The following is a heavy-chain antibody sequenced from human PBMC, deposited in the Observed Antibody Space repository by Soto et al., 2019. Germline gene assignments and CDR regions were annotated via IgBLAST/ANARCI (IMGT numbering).Heavy chain of an antibody. D-gene: IGHD3-22*01. V-gene: IGHV3-33*01. CDR3: ARDDSMYDSSGYYLVY. CDR2: IWYDGSNK. Sequence: GGSLRLSCAASGFTFSSYGMHWVRQAPGKGLEWVAVIWYDGSNKYYADSVKGRFTISRDNSKNTLYLQMNSLRAEDTAVYYCARDDSMYDSSGYYLVYWGQGTLVTVSS. J-gene: IGHJ4*02. CDR1: GFTFSSYG.